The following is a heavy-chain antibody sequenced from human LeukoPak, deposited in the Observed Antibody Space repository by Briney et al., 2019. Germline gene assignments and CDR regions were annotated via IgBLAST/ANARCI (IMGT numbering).Heavy chain of an antibody. CDR3: ARERTIFGVTLRAFDI. Sequence: GGSLRLSCAASGFTVSSNYMSWVRQAPGKGLEWVSVIYSGGSTYYADSVKGRFTISRDNSKNTLYLQMNSLRAEDTAVYYCARERTIFGVTLRAFDIWGQGTMVTVSS. V-gene: IGHV3-53*01. CDR1: GFTVSSNY. J-gene: IGHJ3*02. D-gene: IGHD3-3*01. CDR2: IYSGGST.